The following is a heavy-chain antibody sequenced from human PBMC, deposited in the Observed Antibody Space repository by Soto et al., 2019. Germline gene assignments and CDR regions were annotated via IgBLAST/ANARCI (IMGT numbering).Heavy chain of an antibody. CDR1: GYTFTSYD. CDR2: ISTYNGNT. CDR3: ARGLGQPLDY. V-gene: IGHV1-18*01. J-gene: IGHJ4*02. D-gene: IGHD6-19*01. Sequence: QVQLVQSGAEVKKPGASVKVSCKASGYTFTSYDISWVRQAPGQGLEWRGWISTYNGNTNYAQKIHGKVTMSTQTSTSTAYMTLKSLRSDDTAVYYCARGLGQPLDYWGQGTLVTVSS.